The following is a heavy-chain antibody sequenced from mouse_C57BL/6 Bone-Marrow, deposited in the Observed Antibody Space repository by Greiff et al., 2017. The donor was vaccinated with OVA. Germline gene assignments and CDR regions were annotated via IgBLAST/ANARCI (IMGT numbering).Heavy chain of an antibody. CDR2: INPYNGGT. CDR1: GYTFTDYY. J-gene: IGHJ2*01. CDR3: ARGVHYSNPYYFDY. Sequence: EVKLQESGPVLVKPGASVKMSCKASGYTFTDYYMNWVKQSHGKSLEWIGVINPYNGGTSYNQKFKGKATLTVDKSSSTAYMELNSLTSEDSAVYYCARGVHYSNPYYFDYWGQGTTLTVSS. D-gene: IGHD2-5*01. V-gene: IGHV1-19*01.